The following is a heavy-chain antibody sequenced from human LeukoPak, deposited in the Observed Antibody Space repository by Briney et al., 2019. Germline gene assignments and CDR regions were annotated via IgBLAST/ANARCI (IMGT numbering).Heavy chain of an antibody. Sequence: GGSLRLSCAASGFTFSSYSMNWVRQAPGRGREWVSSISSSSSYIYYADSVKGRFTISRDNAKNSLYLQMNSLRAEDTAVYYCARVGYSGYDGASFDYWGQGTLVTVSS. J-gene: IGHJ4*02. CDR1: GFTFSSYS. D-gene: IGHD5-12*01. CDR3: ARVGYSGYDGASFDY. V-gene: IGHV3-21*01. CDR2: ISSSSSYI.